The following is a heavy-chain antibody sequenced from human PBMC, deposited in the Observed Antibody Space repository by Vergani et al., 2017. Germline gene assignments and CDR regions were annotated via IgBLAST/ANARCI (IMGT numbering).Heavy chain of an antibody. D-gene: IGHD1-14*01. J-gene: IGHJ6*02. CDR3: AKNPGISTTRHYYAMDV. CDR1: GFKFSDHY. Sequence: LEESGGGSVKPGGSLRLSCAASGFKFSDHYMSWIRQAPGKGLEWVSHISPGASTVSYTDSVTGRFTVSRDNDNNSLTLDMTTLGVVHTAVYYCAKNPGISTTRHYYAMDVWGQGTTVTVSS. CDR2: ISPGASTV. V-gene: IGHV3-11*04.